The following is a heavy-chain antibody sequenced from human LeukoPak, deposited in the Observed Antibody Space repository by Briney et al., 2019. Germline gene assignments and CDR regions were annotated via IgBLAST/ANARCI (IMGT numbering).Heavy chain of an antibody. V-gene: IGHV1-24*01. J-gene: IGHJ4*02. CDR2: FDPEDGET. Sequence: ASVKVSCEVSGYTLTELSMHWVRQAPGKGLEWMGGFDPEDGETIYAQKFQGRVTMTEDTSTDTAYMELSSLRSEDTAVYYCATDGPRELLPRPFDYWGQGTLVTVSS. CDR1: GYTLTELS. CDR3: ATDGPRELLPRPFDY. D-gene: IGHD3-10*01.